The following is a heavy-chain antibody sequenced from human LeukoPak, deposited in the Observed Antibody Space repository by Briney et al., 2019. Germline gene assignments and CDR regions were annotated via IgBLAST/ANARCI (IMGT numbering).Heavy chain of an antibody. CDR2: IYTSGST. V-gene: IGHV4-4*07. D-gene: IGHD2/OR15-2a*01. CDR1: GASLSSNY. CDR3: ARLNIHNWFDP. Sequence: SETLSLTCTVSGASLSSNYWSWIRQPAGKGLEWIGRIYTSGSTDYNPSLESRVTMSVDTSKNQFSLKLSSVTAADTAVYYCARLNIHNWFDPWAREPWSPSPQ. J-gene: IGHJ5*02.